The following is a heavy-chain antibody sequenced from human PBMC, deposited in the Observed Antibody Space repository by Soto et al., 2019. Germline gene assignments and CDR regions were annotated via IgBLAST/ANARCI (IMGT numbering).Heavy chain of an antibody. CDR1: GGTFSSYA. Sequence: QVQLVQSGAEVKKPGSSVKVSCKASGGTFSSYAISWVRQAPGQGLEWMGGIIPIFGTANYAQKFQGRVTSTADESTSTAYMEQSSRSSEDTAVYYCARAVPAAADYNWFDPRGKGTLVTVSS. CDR2: IIPIFGTA. D-gene: IGHD2-2*01. V-gene: IGHV1-69*01. CDR3: ARAVPAAADYNWFDP. J-gene: IGHJ5*02.